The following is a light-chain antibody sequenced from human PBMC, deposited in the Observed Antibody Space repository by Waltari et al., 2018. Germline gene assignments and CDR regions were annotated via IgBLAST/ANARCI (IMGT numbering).Light chain of an antibody. CDR2: EDN. CDR3: QSYDSSNQGV. CDR1: SGTIASNY. J-gene: IGLJ3*02. Sequence: FMLTQPHSVSESPGKTVTISCTRSSGTIASNYVQWYQHRPGSAPTTVIYEDNERPSGVPDRFSGSIDSSSNSASLTISGLKTEDEADYFCQSYDSSNQGVFGGGTKLTVL. V-gene: IGLV6-57*04.